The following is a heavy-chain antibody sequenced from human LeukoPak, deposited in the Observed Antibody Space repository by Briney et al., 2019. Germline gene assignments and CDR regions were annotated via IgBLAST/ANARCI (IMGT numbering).Heavy chain of an antibody. CDR1: GFTFSTYA. J-gene: IGHJ4*02. D-gene: IGHD2-21*01. Sequence: GESLRLSCTASGFTFSTYALHWVRQVPGKGLEYVSAISSIGGTTYYANSVKGRFTISRDNSKNTLYLQMGSLKAEDTAVYYCARVGDNTAFDYWGQGTLVTVSS. V-gene: IGHV3-64*01. CDR3: ARVGDNTAFDY. CDR2: ISSIGGTT.